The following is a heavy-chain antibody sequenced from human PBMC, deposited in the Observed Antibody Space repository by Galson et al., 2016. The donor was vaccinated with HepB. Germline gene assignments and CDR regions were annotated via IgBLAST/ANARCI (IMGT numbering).Heavy chain of an antibody. V-gene: IGHV4-39*01. D-gene: IGHD2-15*01. CDR1: GGSISSSNDD. CDR3: ARVIVAPTGVHYYFDL. Sequence: SETLSLTCSVSGGSISSSNDDWAWIRQPPGKGLEWIGNIFYSGSTFYNPSLKSRVTISVDTSKNQFSLRLNSVTAADTAVYYCARVIVAPTGVHYYFDLWGRGTLVTVSS. CDR2: IFYSGST. J-gene: IGHJ2*01.